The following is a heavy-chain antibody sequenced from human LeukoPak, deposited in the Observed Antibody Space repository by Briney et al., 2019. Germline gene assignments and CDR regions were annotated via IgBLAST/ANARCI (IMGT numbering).Heavy chain of an antibody. CDR2: FIGSSGSM. CDR3: AKRGKYYMDV. D-gene: IGHD3-16*01. V-gene: IGHV3-23*01. CDR1: GLTSSSYI. Sequence: QPGGSLRLSCAASGLTSSSYIMSWVRKAPGKGREGVSTFIGSSGSMYYADSVKGRFTISRDNSKNTVYLQRNSLRAEDTAVYYCAKRGKYYMDVWGKGTTVTVSS. J-gene: IGHJ6*03.